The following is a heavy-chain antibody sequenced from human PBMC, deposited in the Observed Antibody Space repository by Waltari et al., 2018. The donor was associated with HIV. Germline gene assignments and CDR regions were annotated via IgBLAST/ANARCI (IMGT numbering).Heavy chain of an antibody. J-gene: IGHJ4*02. V-gene: IGHV4-4*07. CDR1: GGPISSYY. Sequence: QVQLQESGPGLVKPSETLSLTCTVSGGPISSYYWSWIRQPAGKGLDWIGRIYTSGRTNYNPSLKSRVTMSVDTSKNQFSLKLSSVTAADTAVYYCATTYSGSYFAYWGQGTLVTVSS. CDR2: IYTSGRT. D-gene: IGHD1-26*01. CDR3: ATTYSGSYFAY.